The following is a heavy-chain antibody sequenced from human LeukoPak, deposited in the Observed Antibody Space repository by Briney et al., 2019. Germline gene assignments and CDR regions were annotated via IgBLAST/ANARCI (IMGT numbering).Heavy chain of an antibody. V-gene: IGHV3-30*04. CDR1: GFTFSSYA. J-gene: IGHJ3*02. CDR2: ISYDGSNK. CDR3: ARAPPHYGDYGGAFDI. D-gene: IGHD4-17*01. Sequence: GGSLRFSCAASGFTFSSYAMHWVRQAPGKGLEWVAVISYDGSNKYYADSVKGRFTISRDNSKNTLYLQMNSLRAEDTAVYYCARAPPHYGDYGGAFDIWGQGTMVTVSS.